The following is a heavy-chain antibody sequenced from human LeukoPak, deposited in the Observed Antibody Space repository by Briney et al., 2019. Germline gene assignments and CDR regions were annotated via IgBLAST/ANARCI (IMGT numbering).Heavy chain of an antibody. Sequence: PSETLSLTCTVSGGPIDRHYWSWIRQPPGKGLEWIGYVFYPGSTNYNPSLKSRVTMSLDTSRDQFSLRLTSVTAADTAIHYCASRPAGSTWYGVFDYWSQGTLVTVSS. CDR2: VFYPGST. J-gene: IGHJ4*02. D-gene: IGHD6-13*01. CDR3: ASRPAGSTWYGVFDY. CDR1: GGPIDRHY. V-gene: IGHV4-59*11.